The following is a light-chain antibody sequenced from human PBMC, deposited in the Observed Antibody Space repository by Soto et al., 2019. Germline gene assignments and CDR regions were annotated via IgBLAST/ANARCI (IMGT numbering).Light chain of an antibody. CDR3: QQHSHWPPWT. CDR2: GAS. V-gene: IGKV3-11*01. CDR1: QSVSSN. Sequence: PGERATLSCRASQSVSSNFLAWYQQKPGQAPRLLIYGASNRATDIPARFSGSGSGTDFTLTISNLEPEDFAVYYCQQHSHWPPWTFGQGTKVDIK. J-gene: IGKJ1*01.